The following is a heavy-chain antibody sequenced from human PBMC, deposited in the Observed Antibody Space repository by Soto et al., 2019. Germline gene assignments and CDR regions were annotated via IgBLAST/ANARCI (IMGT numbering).Heavy chain of an antibody. V-gene: IGHV4-31*03. J-gene: IGHJ5*02. CDR3: ARACTATAGWANWFDR. D-gene: IGHD6-13*01. CDR1: GGSISGEGYY. CDR2: IHYSGST. Sequence: QVQLQESGPGLVEPSQTLSLTCTVSGGSISGEGYYWSWIRQYSGRGLEWIGYIHYSGSTYYNPSLKSRVLISVDTSKTQFFLNLSSVTAADTAVYYCARACTATAGWANWFDRWGQGTLVTVSS.